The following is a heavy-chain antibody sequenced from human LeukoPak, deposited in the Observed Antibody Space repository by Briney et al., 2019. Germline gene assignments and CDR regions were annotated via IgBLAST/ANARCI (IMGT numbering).Heavy chain of an antibody. D-gene: IGHD6-13*01. CDR2: INTNTGNP. J-gene: IGHJ4*02. Sequence: ASVKVSCKASGYTSTSYAMNWVRQAPGQGLEWMGWINTNTGNPTYAQGFTGRFVSSLDTSVSTAYLQISSLKAEDTAVYYCARGIAAAGNYYFDYWGQGTLVTVSS. CDR1: GYTSTSYA. CDR3: ARGIAAAGNYYFDY. V-gene: IGHV7-4-1*02.